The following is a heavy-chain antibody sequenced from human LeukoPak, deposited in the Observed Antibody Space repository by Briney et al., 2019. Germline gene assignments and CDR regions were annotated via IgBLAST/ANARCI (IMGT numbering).Heavy chain of an antibody. J-gene: IGHJ4*02. D-gene: IGHD6-19*01. V-gene: IGHV4-59*08. Sequence: SETLSLTCTVSGGSISSYYWRWIRQPPGKGLEWIGYIYYSGSTNYNPSLKSRVTMSVDTSKNQFSLKLSSVTAADTAVYYCARHEYSSGWYGGPYFDYWGQGTLVTVSS. CDR3: ARHEYSSGWYGGPYFDY. CDR2: IYYSGST. CDR1: GGSISSYY.